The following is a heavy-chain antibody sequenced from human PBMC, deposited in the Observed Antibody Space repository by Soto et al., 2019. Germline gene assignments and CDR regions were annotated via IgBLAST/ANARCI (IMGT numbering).Heavy chain of an antibody. CDR3: SREGDSTSAESLYNWFDP. D-gene: IGHD5-18*01. V-gene: IGHV4-59*01. CDR1: GGSISSYY. Sequence: PSETLSLTCTVSGGSISSYYWSWIRQPPRKGLEWIGYVHYTGGTSYSPSFRSRATMSIDASRNQFSLTLTSVTAADTATYFCSREGDSTSAESLYNWFDPWGQGTLVTVSS. J-gene: IGHJ5*02. CDR2: VHYTGGT.